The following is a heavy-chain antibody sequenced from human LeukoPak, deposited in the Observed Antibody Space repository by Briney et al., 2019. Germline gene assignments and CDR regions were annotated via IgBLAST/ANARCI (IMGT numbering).Heavy chain of an antibody. CDR2: IRYDESNK. Sequence: GGSLRLSCAASGFTFSSYGMHWVRQAPGKGLEWVAFIRYDESNKYHADSVKGRFTISRDNSKNTLYLQMNSLRAEDTAVYYCARGGYYPDYWGQGTLVTVSS. V-gene: IGHV3-30*02. D-gene: IGHD3-3*01. CDR3: ARGGYYPDY. CDR1: GFTFSSYG. J-gene: IGHJ4*02.